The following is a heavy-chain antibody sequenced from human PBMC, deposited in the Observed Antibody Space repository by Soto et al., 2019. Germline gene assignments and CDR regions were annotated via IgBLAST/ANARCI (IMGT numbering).Heavy chain of an antibody. CDR3: AKDLRPAFQTFDI. CDR2: ISYDGSNK. D-gene: IGHD6-25*01. V-gene: IGHV3-30*18. CDR1: GFTFSSYG. J-gene: IGHJ3*02. Sequence: PGGSLRLSCAASGFTFSSYGMHWVRQAPGKGLEWVAVISYDGSNKYYADSVKGRFTISRDNSKNTLYLQMNSLRAEDTAVYYCAKDLRPAFQTFDIWGQGTMVTVSS.